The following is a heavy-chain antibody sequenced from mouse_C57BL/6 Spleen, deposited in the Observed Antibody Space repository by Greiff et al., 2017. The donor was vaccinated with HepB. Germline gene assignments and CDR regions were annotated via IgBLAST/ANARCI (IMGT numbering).Heavy chain of an antibody. V-gene: IGHV1-19*01. J-gene: IGHJ2*01. Sequence: EVQLQQSGPVLVKPGASVKMSCKASGYTFTDYYMNWVKQSHGKSLEWIGVINPYNGGTSYNQKFKGKATLTVDKSSSTAYMELNSLTSEDSAVYYCGRGTTVVAPDWGQGTTLTVSS. CDR3: GRGTTVVAPD. CDR2: INPYNGGT. CDR1: GYTFTDYY. D-gene: IGHD1-1*01.